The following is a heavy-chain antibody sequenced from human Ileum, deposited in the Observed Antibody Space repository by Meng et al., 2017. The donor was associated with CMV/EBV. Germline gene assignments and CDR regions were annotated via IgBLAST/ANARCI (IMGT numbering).Heavy chain of an antibody. J-gene: IGHJ5*02. CDR1: GGSFSSTSYH. D-gene: IGHD3-22*01. CDR3: ARDHHLTYYYDTSGYYP. CDR2: ISSSSSDI. Sequence: ETLSLTCTVSGGSFSSTSYHWGWVRQAPGKGLEWVSSISSSSSDISYADSVKGRFTISRDNAKDTLHLQMDSLRAEDSAVYYCARDHHLTYYYDTSGYYPWGLGTLVTFSS. V-gene: IGHV3-21*01.